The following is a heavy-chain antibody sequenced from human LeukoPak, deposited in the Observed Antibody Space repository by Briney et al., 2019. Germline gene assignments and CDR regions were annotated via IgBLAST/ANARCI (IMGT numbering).Heavy chain of an antibody. CDR2: MNPNSGNT. Sequence: GASVKVSCKASGYTFTSYDISWVRQATGQGLEWMGWMNPNSGNTGYAQKFQGRVTMTRNTSISTAYMELSSLRSEDTAVYYCARDKEVVAATNAFDIWGQGTMVTVSS. CDR3: ARDKEVVAATNAFDI. J-gene: IGHJ3*02. D-gene: IGHD2-15*01. V-gene: IGHV1-8*01. CDR1: GYTFTSYD.